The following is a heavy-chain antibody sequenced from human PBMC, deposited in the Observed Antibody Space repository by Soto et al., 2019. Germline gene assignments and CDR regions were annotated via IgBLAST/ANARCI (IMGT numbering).Heavy chain of an antibody. D-gene: IGHD1-1*01. CDR3: VGGSWFD. J-gene: IGHJ4*02. Sequence: GGSLRLSCAGSGYNFEDYSMHWVRQAPGKGLEWVSGISWNGNFTGYADSVKGRFTISRDNAKNSLYLHMSSLRLEDTALYYCVGGSWFDWGQGTLVTVYS. CDR1: GYNFEDYS. CDR2: ISWNGNFT. V-gene: IGHV3-9*01.